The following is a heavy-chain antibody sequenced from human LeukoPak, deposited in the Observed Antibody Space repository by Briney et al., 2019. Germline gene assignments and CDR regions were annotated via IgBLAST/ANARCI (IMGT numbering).Heavy chain of an antibody. J-gene: IGHJ4*02. CDR1: GFTFSSYW. CDR2: INNDGSST. Sequence: GGSLRLSCAASGFTFSSYWMYWVRQDPGKGLVWVSRINNDGSSTNYADSVKGRFTISRDNAKKSLWLQMNSLRVEDTAMYYCADLGSRDWGQGTLVTVSS. CDR3: ADLGSRD. D-gene: IGHD3-16*01. V-gene: IGHV3-74*01.